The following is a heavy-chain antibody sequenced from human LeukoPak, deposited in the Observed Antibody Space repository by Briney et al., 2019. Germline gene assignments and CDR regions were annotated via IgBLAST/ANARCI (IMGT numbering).Heavy chain of an antibody. CDR1: GGSVSSSSYY. CDR3: ARQLLYYYDTSGYLYYFDY. Sequence: PSETLSLTCSVSGGSVSSSSYYWGWIRQPPGKGLEWIGSIYYSGSTYYNPSLKSRITISVDTSKNQFSLKLSSVTAADTAVYYCARQLLYYYDTSGYLYYFDYWGQGTLVTVSS. J-gene: IGHJ4*02. D-gene: IGHD3-22*01. V-gene: IGHV4-39*01. CDR2: IYYSGST.